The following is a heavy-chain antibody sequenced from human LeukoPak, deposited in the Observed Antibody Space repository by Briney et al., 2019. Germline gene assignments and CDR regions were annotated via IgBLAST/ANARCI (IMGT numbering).Heavy chain of an antibody. V-gene: IGHV1-18*01. Sequence: ASVKVSCKASGYTFTSYGISWVRQAPGQGLEWMGWISAYNGNTNYAQKLQGRVTMTTDTSTSTAYMELRSLRSDDTAVYYCARDGSGTYYSFYNWFDPWGLGTLVTVSS. CDR3: ARDGSGTYYSFYNWFDP. CDR1: GYTFTSYG. J-gene: IGHJ5*02. CDR2: ISAYNGNT. D-gene: IGHD3-10*01.